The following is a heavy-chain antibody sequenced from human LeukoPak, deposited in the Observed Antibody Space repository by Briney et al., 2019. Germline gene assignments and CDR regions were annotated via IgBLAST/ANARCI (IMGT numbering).Heavy chain of an antibody. D-gene: IGHD3-10*01. CDR3: AREKYGSGSYYNV. Sequence: SETLSLTCTVSGGSISSNYWSWIRQPPGKGLEWIGYIYYSGSTNYNPSLKSRVTISVDTSKNQFSLKLSSVTAADTAVYYCAREKYGSGSYYNVWGQGTLVTVSS. V-gene: IGHV4-59*01. CDR1: GGSISSNY. CDR2: IYYSGST. J-gene: IGHJ4*02.